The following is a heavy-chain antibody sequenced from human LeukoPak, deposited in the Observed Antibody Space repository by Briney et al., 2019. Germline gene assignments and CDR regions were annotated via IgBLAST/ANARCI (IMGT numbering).Heavy chain of an antibody. J-gene: IGHJ4*02. D-gene: IGHD6-19*01. Sequence: GASVKVSCKASGYTFTSYYMHWVRQAPGQGLEWMGIINPSGGSTSYAQKFQGRVTMTRDTSTSTAYMELRSLRSDDTAVYYCAKDSPWVAGTPSPFDYWGQGTLVTVSS. V-gene: IGHV1-46*01. CDR2: INPSGGST. CDR3: AKDSPWVAGTPSPFDY. CDR1: GYTFTSYY.